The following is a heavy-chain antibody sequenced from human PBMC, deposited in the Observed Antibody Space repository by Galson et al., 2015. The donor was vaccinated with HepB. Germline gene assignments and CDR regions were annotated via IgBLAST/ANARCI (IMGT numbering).Heavy chain of an antibody. Sequence: TLSLTCTVSGGSISSSSYYWGWIRQPPGKGLEWIGSIYYSGSTYYNPSLKSRVTISVDTSKNQFSLKLSSVTAADTAVYYCARRYCGGDCYWDYWGQGTLVTVSS. CDR3: ARRYCGGDCYWDY. V-gene: IGHV4-39*01. D-gene: IGHD2-21*02. CDR2: IYYSGST. CDR1: GGSISSSSYY. J-gene: IGHJ4*02.